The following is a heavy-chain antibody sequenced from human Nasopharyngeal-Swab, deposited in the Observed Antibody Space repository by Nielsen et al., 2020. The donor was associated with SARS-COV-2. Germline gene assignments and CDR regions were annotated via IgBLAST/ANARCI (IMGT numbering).Heavy chain of an antibody. Sequence: SDTLSLTCTVSGGSISSGGYYWSWIRQHPGKGLEWIGYIYYSGSTYYNPSLKSRVTISVDTSKNQFSLKLSSVTAADTAVYYCARAVIVVVINAFDIWGQGTMVTVSS. D-gene: IGHD3-22*01. CDR3: ARAVIVVVINAFDI. V-gene: IGHV4-31*03. CDR2: IYYSGST. J-gene: IGHJ3*02. CDR1: GGSISSGGYY.